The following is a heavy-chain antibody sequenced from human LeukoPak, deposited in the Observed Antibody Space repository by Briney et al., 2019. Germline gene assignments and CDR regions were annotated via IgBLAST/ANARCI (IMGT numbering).Heavy chain of an antibody. CDR2: IYHGGST. J-gene: IGHJ4*02. CDR1: GGSIRRDSYG. Sequence: PSETLSLTWAVAGGSIRRDSYGGGWVRQPGGKGRGWIVYIYHGGSTYYPPSLKSLVTMSVDRSTNHFSLTLSSVTAADTAVYYCAARSYSGYEDVYWGQGSLVTVSS. D-gene: IGHD5-12*01. V-gene: IGHV4-30-2*01. CDR3: AARSYSGYEDVY.